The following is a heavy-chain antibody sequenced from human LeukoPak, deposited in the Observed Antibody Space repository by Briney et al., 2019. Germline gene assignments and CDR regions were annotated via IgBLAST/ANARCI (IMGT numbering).Heavy chain of an antibody. J-gene: IGHJ4*02. CDR2: IIPIFGTA. V-gene: IGHV1-69*05. Sequence: SVKVSCKASGGTFSSYAISWVRQAPGQGLEWMGRIIPIFGTANYAQKFQGRVTTTTDESTSTAYMELSSLRSEDTAVYYCARVRGSGINFDYWGQGTLVTVSS. CDR3: ARVRGSGINFDY. D-gene: IGHD3-10*01. CDR1: GGTFSSYA.